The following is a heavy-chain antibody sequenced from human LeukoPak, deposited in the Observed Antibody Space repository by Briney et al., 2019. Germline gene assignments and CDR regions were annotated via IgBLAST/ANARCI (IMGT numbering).Heavy chain of an antibody. CDR3: ARTRRMVVVVSANHHYYYMDV. CDR2: IDSSGTS. V-gene: IGHV4-4*07. Sequence: PSETLSLTCTVSGDSIKNYYWSWIRQPAGEPLEWIGRIDSSGTSVYNPSLTSRVTMSLDTSKNQFSLRLTSVTAADTALYYCARTRRMVVVVSANHHYYYMDVWGRGTTVTIYS. CDR1: GDSIKNYY. D-gene: IGHD2-21*01. J-gene: IGHJ6*03.